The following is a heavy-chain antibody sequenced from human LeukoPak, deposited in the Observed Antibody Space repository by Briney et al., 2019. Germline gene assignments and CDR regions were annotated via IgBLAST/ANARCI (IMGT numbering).Heavy chain of an antibody. CDR3: ARDPGRGFDM. J-gene: IGHJ3*02. Sequence: GGSLRLSCAASGFTFSMYWMTWVRQAPGKGLEWVANMKEDGRDKNYVDSVKGRFTISRGNAKNSLYLQMNSLRAGDTPVYYFARDPGRGFDMWGQETMVTVSS. CDR1: GFTFSMYW. CDR2: MKEDGRDK. D-gene: IGHD3-10*01. V-gene: IGHV3-7*01.